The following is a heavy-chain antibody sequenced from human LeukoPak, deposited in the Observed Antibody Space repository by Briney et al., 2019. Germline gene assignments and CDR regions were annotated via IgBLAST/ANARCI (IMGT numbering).Heavy chain of an antibody. D-gene: IGHD3-10*01. CDR3: AKDRHYYGSGRTAAFDY. CDR2: ISYDGSNK. Sequence: GGSLRLSCAASGFTFSSYAMHWVRQAPGKGLEWVAVISYDGSNKYYADSVKGRFTISRDNSKNTLYLQMNSLRAEDTAVYYCAKDRHYYGSGRTAAFDYWGQGTLVTVSS. CDR1: GFTFSSYA. V-gene: IGHV3-30-3*01. J-gene: IGHJ4*02.